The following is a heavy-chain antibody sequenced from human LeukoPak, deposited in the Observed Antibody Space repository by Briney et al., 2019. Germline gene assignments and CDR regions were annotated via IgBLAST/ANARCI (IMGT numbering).Heavy chain of an antibody. CDR2: INPSGGST. CDR1: GFTFTSYY. J-gene: IGHJ4*02. V-gene: IGHV1-46*01. Sequence: GASVKLSCKASGFTFTSYYIHWVRQAPGQGLEWMGEINPSGGSTRYAQKFQGRVTMTRDMSASRADMELSSLRSEDTALYYCASSVAARLDCWGQGTRVTVTS. D-gene: IGHD6-6*01. CDR3: ASSVAARLDC.